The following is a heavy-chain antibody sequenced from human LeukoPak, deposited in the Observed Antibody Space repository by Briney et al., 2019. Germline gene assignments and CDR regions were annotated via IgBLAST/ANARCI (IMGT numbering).Heavy chain of an antibody. J-gene: IGHJ4*02. CDR3: ASARGYSYGFRLNYFDY. CDR1: GGSISSSSYY. V-gene: IGHV4-39*01. D-gene: IGHD5-18*01. Sequence: SETLSLTCTVSGGSISSSSYYWGWMRQPPGKGLEWIGSIYYSGSTYYNPSLKSRVTISVDTSKNQFSLELSSVTAADTAVYYCASARGYSYGFRLNYFDYWGQGTLVTVSS. CDR2: IYYSGST.